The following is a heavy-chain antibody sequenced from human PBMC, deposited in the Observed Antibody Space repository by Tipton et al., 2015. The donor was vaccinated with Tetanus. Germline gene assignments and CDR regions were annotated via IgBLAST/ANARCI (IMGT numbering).Heavy chain of an antibody. V-gene: IGHV4-61*03. D-gene: IGHD3-16*01. J-gene: IGHJ5*02. CDR2: VSYSGRT. CDR1: GASVRAGDYS. CDR3: ARALKQGANWFDP. Sequence: TLSLTCTVSGASVRAGDYSWNWIRQPPGKGLEWLAYVSYSGRTNSNYFLKSRITVSQDASKNHFSLKLDSVTAADTAIYYCARALKQGANWFDPWGQGTLVTVSS.